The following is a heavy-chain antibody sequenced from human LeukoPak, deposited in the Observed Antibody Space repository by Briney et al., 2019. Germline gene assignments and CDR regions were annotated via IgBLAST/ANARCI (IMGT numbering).Heavy chain of an antibody. D-gene: IGHD3-22*01. CDR2: IRYDASNK. J-gene: IGHJ6*02. Sequence: GGSLRLSCAASGFTFIGSGMHWVRRAPGKGLEWVAFIRYDASNKYYADSVKGRFTISRDTSKNTLYLQMNSLRVEDTAVYYCARNTYYYDNAGLYGMDVWGQGTTVTVSS. V-gene: IGHV3-30*02. CDR3: ARNTYYYDNAGLYGMDV. CDR1: GFTFIGSG.